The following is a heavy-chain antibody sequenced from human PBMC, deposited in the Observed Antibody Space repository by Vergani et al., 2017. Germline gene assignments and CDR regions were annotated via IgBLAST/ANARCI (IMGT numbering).Heavy chain of an antibody. CDR2: IKQDGSEK. Sequence: EVQLVESGGGLVQPGGSLRLSCAASGFTFSSYWMSWVREAPGKGLEWVANIKQDGSEKYYEDSVKGRFTIYRVNAKNSLYLQMNGLRAEDTAVYYCARRITMIVLFSAHYYYMDVWGKGA. CDR1: GFTFSSYW. CDR3: ARRITMIVLFSAHYYYMDV. V-gene: IGHV3-7*01. D-gene: IGHD3-22*01. J-gene: IGHJ6*03.